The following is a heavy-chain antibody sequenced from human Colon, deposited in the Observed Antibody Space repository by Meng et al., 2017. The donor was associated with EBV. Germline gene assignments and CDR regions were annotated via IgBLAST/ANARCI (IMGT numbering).Heavy chain of an antibody. J-gene: IGHJ4*02. D-gene: IGHD1-26*01. V-gene: IGHV4-4*02. CDR2: IDDSGST. CDR1: GVSISSNIR. Sequence: QGQWAEAGPGLVKPSGTLSLTCGVSGVSISSNIRWTWVRQPPGKGLEWIGDIDDSGSTNYNPSLNSRISISLDKSKNHFSLKVNSVTAADTAVYYCARGKQDAWELLAYWGQGALVTVSS. CDR3: ARGKQDAWELLAY.